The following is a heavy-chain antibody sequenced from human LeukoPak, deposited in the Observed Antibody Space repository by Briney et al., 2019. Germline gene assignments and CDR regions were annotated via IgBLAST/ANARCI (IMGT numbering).Heavy chain of an antibody. Sequence: SETLSLTCAVYGGSFSGYYWSWIRQPPGKGLEWIGEINHSGSTNYNPSLKSRVTISVDTSKNQFSLKLSSVTAAGTAVYYCARGCGVVVAATTATAFDYWGQGTLVTVSS. CDR2: INHSGST. CDR3: ARGCGVVVAATTATAFDY. V-gene: IGHV4-34*01. J-gene: IGHJ4*02. CDR1: GGSFSGYY. D-gene: IGHD2-15*01.